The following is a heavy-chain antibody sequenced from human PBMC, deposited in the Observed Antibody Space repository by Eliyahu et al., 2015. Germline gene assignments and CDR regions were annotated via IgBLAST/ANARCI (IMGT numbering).Heavy chain of an antibody. Sequence: VQLQESGPGLVKPSQTLSXTCTVXXGSISSGGYXWSWIRQHPGKGLEWIGYIYYSGSTYYNPSLKSRVTISVDTSKNQFSLKLSSVTAADTAVYYXARDQXGTDYWGQGTLVTVSS. CDR3: ARDQXGTDY. CDR1: XGSISSGGYX. CDR2: IYYSGST. V-gene: IGHV4-31*03. J-gene: IGHJ4*02. D-gene: IGHD1-1*01.